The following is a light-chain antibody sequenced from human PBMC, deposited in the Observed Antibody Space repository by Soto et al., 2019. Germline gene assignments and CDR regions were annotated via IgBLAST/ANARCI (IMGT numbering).Light chain of an antibody. CDR1: SSDVGGYKS. V-gene: IGLV2-14*01. Sequence: QSPLTQPASVSGSPGQSITISCTGTSSDVGGYKSVSWYQQHPGKAPKLMIYDVNNRPSRISNRFSGSKSGNTASLTISGLQAEDEADYYCSSYRSSSNVVFGGGTKLTVL. J-gene: IGLJ2*01. CDR2: DVN. CDR3: SSYRSSSNVV.